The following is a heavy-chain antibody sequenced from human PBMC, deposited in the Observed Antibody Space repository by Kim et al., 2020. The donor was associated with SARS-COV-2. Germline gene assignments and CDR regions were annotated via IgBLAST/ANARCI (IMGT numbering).Heavy chain of an antibody. D-gene: IGHD2-21*01. CDR3: VRRDITYCGGGSCAGFDD. J-gene: IGHJ4*02. V-gene: IGHV4-39*01. CDR1: GDSVSSSDYY. CDR2: IYYSGTT. Sequence: SETLSLTCSVSGDSVSSSDYYWGWIRQPPGKGLEWIGCIYYSGTTYYNPSFKSRVTISGDTSKNQFSLELKSVSAADTALYYCVRRDITYCGGGSCAGFDDWGQGILVAVSS.